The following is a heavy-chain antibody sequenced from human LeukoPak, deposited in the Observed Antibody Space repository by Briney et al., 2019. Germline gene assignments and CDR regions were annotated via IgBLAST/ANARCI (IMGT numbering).Heavy chain of an antibody. D-gene: IGHD5-18*01. CDR3: ASGERGYSYGSSFYYYYGMDV. Sequence: SQTLSLTCTVSGGSISSGSYYWSWIRQPAGTGLEWIGRIYTSGSTNYNPSRKRRVTISVDTSKNQFSLKLSSVTAADTAVYYCASGERGYSYGSSFYYYYGMDVWGQGTTVTVSS. J-gene: IGHJ6*02. CDR1: GGSISSGSYY. CDR2: IYTSGST. V-gene: IGHV4-61*02.